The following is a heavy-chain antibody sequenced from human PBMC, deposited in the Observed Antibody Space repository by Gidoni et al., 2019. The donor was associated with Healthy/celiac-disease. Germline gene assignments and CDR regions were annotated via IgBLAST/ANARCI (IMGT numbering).Heavy chain of an antibody. D-gene: IGHD3-22*01. CDR3: AREYYDREKDY. CDR2: IWYDGSNK. CDR1: GFTFSSYG. V-gene: IGHV3-33*01. J-gene: IGHJ4*02. Sequence: QVQLVESGGGVVQPGRSLRLSCAAPGFTFSSYGMHWVRQAPGKGLEWVAVIWYDGSNKYYADSVKGRFTISRDNSKNTLYLQMNSLRAEDTAVYYCAREYYDREKDYWGQGTLVTVSS.